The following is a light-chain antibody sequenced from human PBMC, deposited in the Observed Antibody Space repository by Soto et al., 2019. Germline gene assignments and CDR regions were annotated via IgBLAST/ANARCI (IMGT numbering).Light chain of an antibody. Sequence: AIRMTQSPSSFSASTGDGVTITCRASQGISSYLAWYQQKPGKAPKLLIYAASTLQSGVPSRFRGSRSGTDFTLTISFLQSEDFATYYWQQYDSYPMTFGQGTKVEIK. CDR1: QGISSY. CDR2: AAS. V-gene: IGKV1-8*01. J-gene: IGKJ1*01. CDR3: QQYDSYPMT.